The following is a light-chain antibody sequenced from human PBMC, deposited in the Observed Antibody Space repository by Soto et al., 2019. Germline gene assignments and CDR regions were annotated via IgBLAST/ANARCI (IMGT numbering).Light chain of an antibody. CDR1: QDISNY. V-gene: IGKV1-33*01. Sequence: DIQMTQSPSSLSASVGDRVTITCQASQDISNYLNWYQQTPGKAPKLLIYDASNLETGVPSRFSGSGSWTDFTFTISSLQPEDIATYYCQQYDNLPLTFGGGTKVEIK. CDR3: QQYDNLPLT. J-gene: IGKJ4*01. CDR2: DAS.